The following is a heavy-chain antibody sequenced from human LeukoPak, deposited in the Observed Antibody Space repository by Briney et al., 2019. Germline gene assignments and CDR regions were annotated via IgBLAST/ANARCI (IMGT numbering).Heavy chain of an antibody. D-gene: IGHD3-22*01. Sequence: GGSLRLSCAASGFTFRSYGMSWVRQTPGKGLEWVSTISGSATSTNYADSVKGRFTISRDNSKNTLYLQMNSLRAEDTAVYYCAKDLLRTVVVISAAGYYLDYWGQGTLVTVSS. CDR3: AKDLLRTVVVISAAGYYLDY. V-gene: IGHV3-23*01. CDR2: ISGSATST. CDR1: GFTFRSYG. J-gene: IGHJ4*02.